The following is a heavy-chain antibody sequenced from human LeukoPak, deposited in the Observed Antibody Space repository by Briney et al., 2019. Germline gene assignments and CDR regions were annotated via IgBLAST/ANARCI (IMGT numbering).Heavy chain of an antibody. CDR3: ARNTPSLSTNGMDV. CDR1: GYTFTGYY. Sequence: ASVKVSCKASGYTFTGYYMHWVRQAPGQGLEWMGWINPNSGGTNYAQKFQGRVTMTRDTSISTAYMELSRLRSDDTAVYYCARNTPSLSTNGMDVWGQGTAVTVSS. D-gene: IGHD3-3*02. V-gene: IGHV1-2*02. CDR2: INPNSGGT. J-gene: IGHJ6*02.